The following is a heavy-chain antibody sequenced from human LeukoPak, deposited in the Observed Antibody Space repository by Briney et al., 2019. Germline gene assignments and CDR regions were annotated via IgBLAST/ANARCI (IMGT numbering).Heavy chain of an antibody. J-gene: IGHJ4*02. CDR3: ASNSFDYYGSGSYSVDY. V-gene: IGHV4-34*01. D-gene: IGHD3-10*01. CDR2: INHSGST. CDR1: GGSFSGYY. Sequence: PSETLSLTCAVYGGSFSGYYWSWIRQPPGKGLEWIGEINHSGSTNYNPSLKSRVTISVDTSKNQFSLKLSSVAAADTAVYYCASNSFDYYGSGSYSVDYWGQGTLVTVSS.